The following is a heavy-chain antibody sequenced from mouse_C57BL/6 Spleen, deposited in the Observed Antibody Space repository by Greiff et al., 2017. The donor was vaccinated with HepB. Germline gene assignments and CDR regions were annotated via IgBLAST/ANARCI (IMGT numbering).Heavy chain of an antibody. CDR3: ARSYAMDY. CDR1: GFTFSDYG. J-gene: IGHJ4*01. D-gene: IGHD1-1*01. Sequence: EVQLQESGGGLVKPGGSLKLSCAASGFTFSDYGMHWVRQAPEKGLEWVAYISSGSSTIYYADTVKGRFTSSRDNAKNTLFLQRTSLRSEDTAMYYCARSYAMDYWGQGTSVTVSS. CDR2: ISSGSSTI. V-gene: IGHV5-17*01.